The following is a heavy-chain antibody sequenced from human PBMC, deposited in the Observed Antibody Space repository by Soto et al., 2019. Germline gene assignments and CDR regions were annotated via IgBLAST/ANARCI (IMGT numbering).Heavy chain of an antibody. CDR2: ISYDGSNK. D-gene: IGHD3-3*01. CDR3: AKVPYDFWSGYPPYYYYYMDV. Sequence: PGGSLRLSCAASGFTFSSCGMHWVRQAPGKGLEWVAVISYDGSNKYYADSVKGRFTISRDNSKNTLYLQMNSLRAEDTAVYYCAKVPYDFWSGYPPYYYYYMDVWGKGTTVTVSS. V-gene: IGHV3-30*18. CDR1: GFTFSSCG. J-gene: IGHJ6*03.